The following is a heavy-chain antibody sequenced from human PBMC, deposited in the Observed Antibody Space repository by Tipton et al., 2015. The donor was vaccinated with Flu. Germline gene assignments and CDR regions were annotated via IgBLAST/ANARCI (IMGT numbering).Heavy chain of an antibody. V-gene: IGHV4-38-2*01. CDR2: IHRYGTT. CDR1: GYSIRSAYY. J-gene: IGHJ5*02. CDR3: ARRDFSNYVSDPKNWFDP. D-gene: IGHD4-11*01. Sequence: TLSLTCSVSGYSIRSAYYWGWVRRPPGKGLEWIATIHRYGTTYYNPSLKSRVAISIDTSRNQFSLEMRSVTAADMAVYYCARRDFSNYVSDPKNWFDPWGQGTLVTVSS.